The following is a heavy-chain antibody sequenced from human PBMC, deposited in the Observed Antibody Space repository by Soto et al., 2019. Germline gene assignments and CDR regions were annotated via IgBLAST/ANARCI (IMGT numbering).Heavy chain of an antibody. CDR3: VKVGGYDGYEPLDK. J-gene: IGHJ4*02. Sequence: QVQLVESGGGVVQPGRSLRLSCAASVFTFSNYAMHWVRQAPGKGLEWVAVISDDGSNTYYADSVKGRFTISRDNPKNTLYLQMNSLRAEDTAVYYCVKVGGYDGYEPLDKWGQGTPVTVSS. CDR1: VFTFSNYA. D-gene: IGHD5-12*01. V-gene: IGHV3-30*18. CDR2: ISDDGSNT.